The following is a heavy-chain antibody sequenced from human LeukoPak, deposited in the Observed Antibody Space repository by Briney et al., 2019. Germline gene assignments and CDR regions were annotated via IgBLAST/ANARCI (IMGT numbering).Heavy chain of an antibody. V-gene: IGHV1-2*02. CDR2: INPNIGGT. CDR3: GRSCGVLGAFDM. CDR1: GYTFTAYY. J-gene: IGHJ3*02. Sequence: TSVKVSSKTSGYTFTAYYIHWVRQPPGQGLEWMGWINPNIGGTNYAQKFQGRVTMTRDTSISTAYMELSRIRLYDTAVYYCGRSCGVLGAFDMWGQGTMVSVSS. D-gene: IGHD4/OR15-4a*01.